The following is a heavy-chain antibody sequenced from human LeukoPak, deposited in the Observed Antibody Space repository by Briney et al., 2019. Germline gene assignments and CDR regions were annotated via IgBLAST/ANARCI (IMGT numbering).Heavy chain of an antibody. CDR2: IKQDGSEK. J-gene: IGHJ3*02. CDR1: GFTFSSYW. Sequence: GGSLRLSCAASGFTFSSYWMSWVRQAPGKGLEWVANIKQDGSEKYYVDSVKGRFTISRDNAKNSLYLQMNSLRAEDTAVYYCATWSGYWNDAFDIWGQGTMVTVSS. CDR3: ATWSGYWNDAFDI. V-gene: IGHV3-7*01. D-gene: IGHD3-3*01.